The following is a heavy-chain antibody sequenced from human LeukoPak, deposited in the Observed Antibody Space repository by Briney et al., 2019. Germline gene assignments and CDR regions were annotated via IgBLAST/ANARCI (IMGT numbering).Heavy chain of an antibody. CDR2: ISGSGGST. Sequence: GGSLRLSCAASGFTFSSYAMSWVRQAPGKGLEWVSAISGSGGSTYYADSVKGRFTISRDNSKNTLYLQMNSLRAEDTAVYYCAKHEIRAGTRNKAFDIWGQGTMVTVSS. J-gene: IGHJ3*02. CDR3: AKHEIRAGTRNKAFDI. V-gene: IGHV3-23*01. CDR1: GFTFSSYA.